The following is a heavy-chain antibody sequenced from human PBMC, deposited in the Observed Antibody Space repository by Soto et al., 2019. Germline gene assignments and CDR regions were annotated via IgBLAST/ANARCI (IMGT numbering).Heavy chain of an antibody. V-gene: IGHV3-73*01. CDR1: GFTFSGSA. D-gene: IGHD1-26*01. J-gene: IGHJ4*02. Sequence: GSLRLSCAASGFTFSGSAMHWVRQASGKGLEWVGRIRSKANSYTTTYAASVRGRFTISRDDSKSTAYLQMNSLKTEDTAVYYCVGSELYYFDYWGQGTLVTVSS. CDR2: IRSKANSYTT. CDR3: VGSELYYFDY.